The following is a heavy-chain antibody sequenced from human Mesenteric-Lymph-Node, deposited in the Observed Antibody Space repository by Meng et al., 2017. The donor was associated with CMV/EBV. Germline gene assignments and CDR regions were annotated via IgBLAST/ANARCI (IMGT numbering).Heavy chain of an antibody. CDR2: IYYSGST. Sequence: GPLRPSCTVPGGSISSYYRSWIRQPPAKGLEWIGYIYYSGSTNYTPSLKSRVTISVDTSKTQFSLKLSSVTAADTAVYYCARDVMVSDAFDIWGQGTMVTVSS. J-gene: IGHJ3*02. CDR1: GGSISSYY. CDR3: ARDVMVSDAFDI. V-gene: IGHV4-59*01. D-gene: IGHD3-10*01.